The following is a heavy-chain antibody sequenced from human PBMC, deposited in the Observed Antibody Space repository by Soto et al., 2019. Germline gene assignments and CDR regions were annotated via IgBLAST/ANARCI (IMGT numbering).Heavy chain of an antibody. V-gene: IGHV4-39*01. CDR1: GGSISSSSYY. Sequence: TSETLSLTCTVSGGSISSSSYYWGWIRQPPGKGLEWIGSIYYSGSTYYNPSLKSRVTISVDTSKNQFSLKLSSVTAADTAVYYCARVDGDIVVVVAATDNWFDPWGQGTLVTVSS. J-gene: IGHJ5*02. D-gene: IGHD2-15*01. CDR2: IYYSGST. CDR3: ARVDGDIVVVVAATDNWFDP.